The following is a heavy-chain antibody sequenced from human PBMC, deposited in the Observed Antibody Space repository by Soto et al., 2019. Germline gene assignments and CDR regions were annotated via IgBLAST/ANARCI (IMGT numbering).Heavy chain of an antibody. CDR2: IYYSGST. Sequence: SETLSLTCTVSGGSISSSSYYWGWIRQPPGKGLEWIGSIYYSGSTYYNPSLKSRVTISVDTSKNQFSLKLSSVTAADTAVYYCARVTAMATSWFDPWGQGTLVTVSS. D-gene: IGHD5-18*01. CDR1: GGSISSSSYY. V-gene: IGHV4-39*01. J-gene: IGHJ5*02. CDR3: ARVTAMATSWFDP.